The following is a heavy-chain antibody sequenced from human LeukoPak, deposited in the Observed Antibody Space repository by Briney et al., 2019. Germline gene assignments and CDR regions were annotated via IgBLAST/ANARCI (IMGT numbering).Heavy chain of an antibody. V-gene: IGHV4-34*01. J-gene: IGHJ6*02. CDR3: ARAHEQQVYYGMDV. D-gene: IGHD6-13*01. CDR1: GGSVSGYY. Sequence: SETLSLTCAVYGGSVSGYYWSWIRRPPGKGLEWIGEINHSGSTNYNPSLKSRVTISLDTSKNQFSVKVISVTAADTAVYYCARAHEQQVYYGMDVWGQGTTVTVSS. CDR2: INHSGST.